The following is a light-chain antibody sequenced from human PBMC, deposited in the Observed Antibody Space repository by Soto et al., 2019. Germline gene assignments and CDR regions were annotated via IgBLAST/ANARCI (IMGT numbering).Light chain of an antibody. CDR2: EVS. CDR3: MSYTRTSAWV. V-gene: IGLV2-14*01. CDR1: SSDVGNYNY. J-gene: IGLJ3*02. Sequence: QSALTQPASVSGSPGQSITISCTGTSSDVGNYNYVSWYQQHPDKAPKLMIYEVSNRPSGVSNRFSGSKSGNTASLTISGLQAEDEADYYCMSYTRTSAWVFGGGTKLTVL.